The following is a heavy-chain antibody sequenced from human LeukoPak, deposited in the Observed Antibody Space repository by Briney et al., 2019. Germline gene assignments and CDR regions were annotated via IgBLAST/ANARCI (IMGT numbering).Heavy chain of an antibody. CDR1: GFTFSSYA. Sequence: GGSLRLSCAASGFTFSSYAMHWVRQAPGKGLEWVAVISYDGSNKYYADSVKGRFTISRDNSKNTLYLQMNSLRAEDTAVYYCASATGLYYYYGMDVWGQGTTVTVSS. CDR3: ASATGLYYYYGMDV. CDR2: ISYDGSNK. V-gene: IGHV3-30-3*01. J-gene: IGHJ6*02. D-gene: IGHD2-15*01.